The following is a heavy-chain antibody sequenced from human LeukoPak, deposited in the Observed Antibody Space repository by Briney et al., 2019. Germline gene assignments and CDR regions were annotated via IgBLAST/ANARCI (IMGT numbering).Heavy chain of an antibody. CDR1: GGSISSGDYY. D-gene: IGHD1-26*01. J-gene: IGHJ6*02. CDR3: ARRELTYHHYGMDV. Sequence: PSQTLSLTCTVSGGSISSGDYYWSWIRQPPGKGLEWIGYIYYSGSTYYNPSLKSRVTISVDTSKNQFSLKLSSVTAADTAVYYCARRELTYHHYGMDVWGQGTTVTVSS. CDR2: IYYSGST. V-gene: IGHV4-30-4*01.